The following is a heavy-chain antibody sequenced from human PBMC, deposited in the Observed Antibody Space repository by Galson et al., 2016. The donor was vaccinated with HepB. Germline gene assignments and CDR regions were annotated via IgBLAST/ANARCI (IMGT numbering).Heavy chain of an antibody. D-gene: IGHD6-19*01. CDR1: GLFFNTYL. CDR2: IKQDGGEI. J-gene: IGHJ4*03. Sequence: SLRLSCAASGLFFNTYLMTWVRQAPGRGLEWVANIKQDGGEIEYLDSVKGRFTISIDDAKKSVYLQMNSLTVDDTAVYYCATNNGWLTKYWGQGTLVTVSS. CDR3: ATNNGWLTKY. V-gene: IGHV3-7*02.